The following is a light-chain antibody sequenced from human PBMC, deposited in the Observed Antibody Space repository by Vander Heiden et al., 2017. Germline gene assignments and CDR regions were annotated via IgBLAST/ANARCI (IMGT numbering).Light chain of an antibody. CDR2: DVS. V-gene: IGLV2-14*01. Sequence: QSALTQPASVSGSPGQSITISCTGTSSDLGAYNYVSWYQQHPGKAPKLLIYDVSDRPSGVSNRFSGSKSGDTASLTISGLQAEDEADYYCSSYSSGSTPYVFGPGTKVT. CDR3: SSYSSGSTPYV. CDR1: SSDLGAYNY. J-gene: IGLJ1*01.